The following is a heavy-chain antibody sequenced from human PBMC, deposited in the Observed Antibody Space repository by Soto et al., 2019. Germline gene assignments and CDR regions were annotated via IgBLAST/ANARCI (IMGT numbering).Heavy chain of an antibody. CDR2: ISYDGSD. D-gene: IGHD1-1*01. CDR1: GFPFREFG. CDR3: ARRWNYYLDF. V-gene: IGHV3-33*05. J-gene: IGHJ4*02. Sequence: QMQLVESGGGVVQPGRSLRLSRVASGFPFREFGMHWVRQAPGKGLEWVALISYDGSDYADSVKGRFTISRDDSRDTLFLHMDNLRPDDTGVYYCARRWNYYLDFWGQGTLVAVSS.